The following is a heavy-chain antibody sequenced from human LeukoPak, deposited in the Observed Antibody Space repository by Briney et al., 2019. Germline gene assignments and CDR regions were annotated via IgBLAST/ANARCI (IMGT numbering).Heavy chain of an antibody. CDR3: ARDIQLWYYFDY. Sequence: PGGSLRLSCAASGFTFSSYEMNWVRQAPGKGLEWISYISGSGTVTHYADSVEGRFTISRDNTKNSLYLQMNSLRAEDTAVYYCARDIQLWYYFDYWGQGTLVTVSS. D-gene: IGHD5-18*01. CDR2: ISGSGTVT. V-gene: IGHV3-48*03. CDR1: GFTFSSYE. J-gene: IGHJ4*02.